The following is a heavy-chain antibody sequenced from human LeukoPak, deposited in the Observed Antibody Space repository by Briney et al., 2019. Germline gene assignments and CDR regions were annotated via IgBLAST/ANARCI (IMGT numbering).Heavy chain of an antibody. Sequence: ASVKVSCKASGYTFTMYYIHWVRQAPGQGLEWMGMINPSDGATTYAQRFQGRVTMTRDMSTTTVYMDLRSLRSEYTDVYFWPSEQRGGLSGSLGGLFASYYTYYYMDVWGRGTTVTVSS. CDR3: PSEQRGGLSGSLGGLFASYYTYYYMDV. CDR2: INPSDGAT. D-gene: IGHD3-16*01. CDR1: GYTFTMYY. J-gene: IGHJ6*03. V-gene: IGHV1-46*01.